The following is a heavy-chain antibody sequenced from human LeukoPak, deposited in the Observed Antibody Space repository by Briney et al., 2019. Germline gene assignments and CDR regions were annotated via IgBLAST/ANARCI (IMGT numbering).Heavy chain of an antibody. CDR3: ARAGIAAAGRNFQH. Sequence: PSQTLSLTCTVSGGSISSGGYYWSWIRQHPGKGLEWIGYIYYSGSTYYNPSLKSRVTISVDTSKNQFSLKLSSVTAADTAVYYCARAGIAAAGRNFQHWGQGTLVTVSS. V-gene: IGHV4-31*03. CDR1: GGSISSGGYY. J-gene: IGHJ1*01. CDR2: IYYSGST. D-gene: IGHD6-13*01.